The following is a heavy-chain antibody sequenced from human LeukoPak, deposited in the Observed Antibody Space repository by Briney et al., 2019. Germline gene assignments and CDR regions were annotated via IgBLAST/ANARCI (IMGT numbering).Heavy chain of an antibody. CDR3: ARELYERLDY. Sequence: GGSLRLSCAASGFTFSNYGMHWVRQAPGKGLEWVALIWYDGSNKYYADSVKGRFAISRDNSKNTLYLQMNSLRAEDTAVYYCARELYERLDYWGQGTLVTVSS. CDR1: GFTFSNYG. V-gene: IGHV3-30*02. D-gene: IGHD2-2*02. CDR2: IWYDGSNK. J-gene: IGHJ4*02.